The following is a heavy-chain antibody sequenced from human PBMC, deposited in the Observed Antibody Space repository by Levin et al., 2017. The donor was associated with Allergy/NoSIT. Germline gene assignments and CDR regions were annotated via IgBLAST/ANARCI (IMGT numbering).Heavy chain of an antibody. CDR2: IYYSGTT. Sequence: PGGSLRLSCTVSGGSFITSSYFWAWIRQPPGTGLEWLGSIYYSGTTYYNPSLKSRLTISIDTSTNQFSLKLRPVTAADTAVYYCARHTALLWFEELVFDSWGQGNLVAVSS. D-gene: IGHD3-10*01. CDR1: GGSFITSSYF. V-gene: IGHV4-39*01. CDR3: ARHTALLWFEELVFDS. J-gene: IGHJ4*02.